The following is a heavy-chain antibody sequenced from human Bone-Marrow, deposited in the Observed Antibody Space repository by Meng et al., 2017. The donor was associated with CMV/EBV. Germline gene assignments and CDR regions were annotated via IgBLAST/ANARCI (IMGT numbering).Heavy chain of an antibody. CDR2: AYYRSKWYN. Sequence: SQTLSLTCAISGDSVSSNTALWNWIRQSPSRGLEWLGRAYYRSKWYNDYAVSVQSRITIKSDTSKNQFSLHLNPVTPDDTAVYYCARDPGGNHLDYWVQGTLVTVSS. J-gene: IGHJ4*02. CDR1: GDSVSSNTAL. CDR3: ARDPGGNHLDY. D-gene: IGHD4-23*01. V-gene: IGHV6-1*01.